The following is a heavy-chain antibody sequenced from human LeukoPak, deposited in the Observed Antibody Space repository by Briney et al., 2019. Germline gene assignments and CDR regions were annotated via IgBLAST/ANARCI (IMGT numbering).Heavy chain of an antibody. D-gene: IGHD3-3*01. V-gene: IGHV1-3*01. CDR2: INAGNGNT. CDR3: ARGVALVYGMDV. CDR1: GYTFISYG. J-gene: IGHJ6*02. Sequence: ASVKVSCKASGYTFISYGISWVRQAPGQGLEWMGWINAGNGNTKYSQKFQGRVTITRDTSASTAYMELSSLRSEDTAVYYCARGVALVYGMDVWGQGTTVTVSS.